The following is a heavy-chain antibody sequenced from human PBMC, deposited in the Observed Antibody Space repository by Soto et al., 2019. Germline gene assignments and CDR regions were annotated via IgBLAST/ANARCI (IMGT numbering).Heavy chain of an antibody. V-gene: IGHV4-59*08. CDR1: GDSISSYY. D-gene: IGHD3-22*01. Sequence: PSETLSLTCAVSGDSISSYYCMWIRQPPGKGLESIGYLYYGRSANYNPSLKSRVTISVDTSKNQFSLKLSSVTAAYTAVYYCATRGYYRGYFDYWGQGALVTVSS. J-gene: IGHJ4*02. CDR3: ATRGYYRGYFDY. CDR2: LYYGRSA.